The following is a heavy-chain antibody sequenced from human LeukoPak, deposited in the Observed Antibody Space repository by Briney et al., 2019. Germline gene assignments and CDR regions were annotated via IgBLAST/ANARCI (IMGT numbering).Heavy chain of an antibody. J-gene: IGHJ3*02. CDR1: GFTFSSYA. CDR2: ISGSGGST. CDR3: ARVPHYYDSSGYAFDI. V-gene: IGHV3-23*01. D-gene: IGHD3-22*01. Sequence: GGSLRLSCAASGFTFSSYAMSWVRQAPGKGLEWVSAISGSGGSTYYADSVKGRFTISRDNSKNTLYLQMNSLRAEDTAVYYCARVPHYYDSSGYAFDIWGQGTMVTVSS.